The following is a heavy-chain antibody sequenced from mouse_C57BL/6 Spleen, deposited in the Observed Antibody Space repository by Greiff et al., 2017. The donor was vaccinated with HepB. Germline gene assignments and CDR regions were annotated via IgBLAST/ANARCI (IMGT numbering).Heavy chain of an antibody. CDR3: ASEAQHYYGSSEGYFDV. CDR1: GYAFSSSW. CDR2: IYPGDGDT. D-gene: IGHD1-1*01. J-gene: IGHJ1*03. V-gene: IGHV1-82*01. Sequence: QVQLQQSGPELVKPGASVKISCKASGYAFSSSWMNWVKQRPGKGLEWIGRIYPGDGDTNYNGKFKGKATLTADKSSSTAYMQLSSLTSEDSAVYFCASEAQHYYGSSEGYFDVWGTGTTVTVSS.